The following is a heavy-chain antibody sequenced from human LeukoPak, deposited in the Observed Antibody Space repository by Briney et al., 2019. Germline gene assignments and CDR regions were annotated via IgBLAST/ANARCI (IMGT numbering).Heavy chain of an antibody. CDR3: VREGEGPLSKDFDY. Sequence: GASVKVSCKSSGFTFTDHYIHWVRQGPGQGLEWMGYIGPHSTFTSSPREFQGRVTMTRDASMSTAYMEPTRLTSDDTAVYYCVREGEGPLSKDFDYWGQGTLVTVSS. J-gene: IGHJ4*02. V-gene: IGHV1-2*02. CDR1: GFTFTDHY. D-gene: IGHD2/OR15-2a*01. CDR2: IGPHSTFT.